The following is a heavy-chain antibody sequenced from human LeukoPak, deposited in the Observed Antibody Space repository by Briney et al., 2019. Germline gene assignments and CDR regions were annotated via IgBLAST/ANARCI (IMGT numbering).Heavy chain of an antibody. D-gene: IGHD3-9*01. V-gene: IGHV3-23*01. CDR3: AKWGDYDVLTGYYVSDY. CDR1: GFTFSNYA. CDR2: ITGSGGNT. Sequence: QPRASLRLSCAASGFTFSNYAMSWVRQAPGKGLEWVSAITGSGGNTYYADSVKGRFTISRDNSKNTVFLQMNSLRAEDTAVYYCAKWGDYDVLTGYYVSDYWGQGTLVTVSS. J-gene: IGHJ4*02.